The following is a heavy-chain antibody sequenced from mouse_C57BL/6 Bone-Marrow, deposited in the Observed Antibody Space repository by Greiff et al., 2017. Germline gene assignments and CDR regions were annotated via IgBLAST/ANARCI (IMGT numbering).Heavy chain of an antibody. V-gene: IGHV1-55*01. J-gene: IGHJ3*01. CDR3: ARGYGSSYGFAY. D-gene: IGHD1-1*01. CDR1: GYTFTSYW. Sequence: QVQLQQPGAELVKPGASVKMSCKASGYTFTSYWITWVKQRPGQGLEWIGDIYPGSGSTNYNEKFKSKATLTVDTSSSTAYMQLSSLTSEDSAVYYCARGYGSSYGFAYWGQGTLVTVSA. CDR2: IYPGSGST.